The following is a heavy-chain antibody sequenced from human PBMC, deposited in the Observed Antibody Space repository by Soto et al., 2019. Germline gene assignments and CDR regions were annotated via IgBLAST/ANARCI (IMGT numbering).Heavy chain of an antibody. CDR1: GFTFSSYA. J-gene: IGHJ6*02. CDR3: ARDGGYSYGYSLYYNYGMDV. D-gene: IGHD5-18*01. CDR2: ISYDGNNK. V-gene: IGHV3-30-3*01. Sequence: GGSLRLSCAASGFTFSSYAMHWVRQAPGKGLEWVAVISYDGNNKYYADSVKGRFTISRDNSKNTLSLQMNSLRAEDTAVYYCARDGGYSYGYSLYYNYGMDVWGQGTTVTVSS.